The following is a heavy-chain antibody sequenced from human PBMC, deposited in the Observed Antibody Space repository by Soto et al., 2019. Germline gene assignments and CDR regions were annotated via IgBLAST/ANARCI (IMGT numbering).Heavy chain of an antibody. CDR1: GFTFSDYY. V-gene: IGHV3-11*01. CDR2: ISSSGSTI. D-gene: IGHD3-3*01. CDR3: ARFLIRGFTIFGVVINYFDY. Sequence: GGSLRLSCAASGFTFSDYYMSWIRQAPGKGLEWVSYISSSGSTIYYADSVKGRFTISRDNAKNSLYLQMNSLRAEDTAVYYCARFLIRGFTIFGVVINYFDYWGQGTLVTVSS. J-gene: IGHJ4*02.